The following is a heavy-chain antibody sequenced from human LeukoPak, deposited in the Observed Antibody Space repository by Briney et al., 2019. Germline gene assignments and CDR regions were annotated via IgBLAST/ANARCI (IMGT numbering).Heavy chain of an antibody. V-gene: IGHV3-74*01. CDR1: GFTLSPYH. Sequence: GGPQRLSCTPSGFTLSPYHMHWPRQSRGEVLVWVSNISGGGDNTYYADSVKGRFTISRDNAKNTLYLQMNGLRVEDTAEYYCARDEGYTMDVWGQGTTVTVPS. CDR2: ISGGGDNT. J-gene: IGHJ6*02. CDR3: ARDEGYTMDV. D-gene: IGHD5-18*01.